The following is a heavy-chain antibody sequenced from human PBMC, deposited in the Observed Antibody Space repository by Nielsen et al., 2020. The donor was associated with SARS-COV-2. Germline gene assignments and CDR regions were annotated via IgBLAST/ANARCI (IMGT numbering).Heavy chain of an antibody. CDR3: ARARATIFGLVMSYGMDV. J-gene: IGHJ6*02. CDR1: GYTFTDYY. V-gene: IGHV1-2*06. Sequence: ASVKVSCKASGYTFTDYYIHWVRQAPGQGLEWMGRINPYSGGTNSAQKFQGTVTMTRDASISTVYMELTSDDTAAYYCARARATIFGLVMSYGMDVWGQGTTVAVSS. D-gene: IGHD3/OR15-3a*01. CDR2: INPYSGGT.